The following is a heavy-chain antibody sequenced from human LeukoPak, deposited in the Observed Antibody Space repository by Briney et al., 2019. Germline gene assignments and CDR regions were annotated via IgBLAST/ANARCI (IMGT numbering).Heavy chain of an antibody. J-gene: IGHJ4*02. CDR2: INHSGST. CDR3: ARGPRTNYDFWSGYYCGLDY. D-gene: IGHD3-3*01. V-gene: IGHV4-34*01. CDR1: GGSFSGYY. Sequence: SETLSLTCAVYGGSFSGYYWSWIRQPPGKGLEWIGEINHSGSTNYNPSLKSRVTISVDTSKNQFSLKLSSVTAADTAVYYCARGPRTNYDFWSGYYCGLDYWGQGTLVTVSS.